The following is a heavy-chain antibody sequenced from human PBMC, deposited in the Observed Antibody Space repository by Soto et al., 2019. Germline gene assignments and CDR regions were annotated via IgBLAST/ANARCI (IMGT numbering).Heavy chain of an antibody. CDR2: ISYDGSNK. D-gene: IGHD2-8*01. V-gene: IGHV3-30-3*01. J-gene: IGHJ4*02. CDR1: GFTFSSYA. CDR3: ARGLMVYAACDY. Sequence: PGGSLRLSCAASGFTFSSYAMHWVRQAPGKGLEWVAVISYDGSNKYYADSVKGRFTISSDNSKNTPYLQMNSLRAEDTAVYYCARGLMVYAACDYWAQGTLVTVSS.